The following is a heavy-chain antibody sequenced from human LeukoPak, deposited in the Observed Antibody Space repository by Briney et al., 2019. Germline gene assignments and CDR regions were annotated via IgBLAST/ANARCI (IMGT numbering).Heavy chain of an antibody. CDR3: ARRGMAVSGTNYFDY. CDR2: IYYSGGT. Sequence: SETLSLTCTVSGGSISSSYYYWGWIRQPPGKGLESIGSIYYSGGTYYNPALKSRVTISLDTSKNQFSLKLSSVTAADTAVYYCARRGMAVSGTNYFDYWGQGTLVTVSS. V-gene: IGHV4-39*01. CDR1: GGSISSSYYY. J-gene: IGHJ4*02. D-gene: IGHD6-19*01.